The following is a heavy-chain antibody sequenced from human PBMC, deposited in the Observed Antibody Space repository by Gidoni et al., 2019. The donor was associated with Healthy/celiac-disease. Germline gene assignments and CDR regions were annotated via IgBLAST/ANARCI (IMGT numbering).Heavy chain of an antibody. V-gene: IGHV5-10-1*01. J-gene: IGHJ4*02. CDR3: ARHRGDLDY. D-gene: IGHD2-15*01. Sequence: PSFQGHVTISADKSISTAYLQWSSLKASDTAMYYCARHRGDLDYWGQGTLVTVSS.